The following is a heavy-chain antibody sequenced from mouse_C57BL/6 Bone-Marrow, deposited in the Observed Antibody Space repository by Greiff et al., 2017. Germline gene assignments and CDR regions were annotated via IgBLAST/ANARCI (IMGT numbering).Heavy chain of an antibody. CDR3: TTLIYYGNPWLAY. Sequence: EVQLQQSGAELVRPGASVKLSCTASGFNIKDDYMHWVKQRPEQGLEWIGWIDPENGDTEYASKFQGKATITADTSSNTAYLQLSSLTSEDTAVYYCTTLIYYGNPWLAYWGQGTLVTVSA. V-gene: IGHV14-4*01. CDR2: IDPENGDT. D-gene: IGHD2-1*01. CDR1: GFNIKDDY. J-gene: IGHJ3*01.